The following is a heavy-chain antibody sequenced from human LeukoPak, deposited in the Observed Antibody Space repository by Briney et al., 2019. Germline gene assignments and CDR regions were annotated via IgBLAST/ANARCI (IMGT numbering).Heavy chain of an antibody. CDR3: ARVDYILDY. CDR2: IYRSGSA. J-gene: IGHJ4*02. Sequence: SETLSLTCTVSGGSISSYYWSWIRQPPGKGLEWIGSIYRSGSAYYNPSLKSRVTISVDTSKNQFSLRVTSVTAADTAVYSCARVDYILDYWGQGTLVTVSS. V-gene: IGHV4-59*08. D-gene: IGHD4-11*01. CDR1: GGSISSYY.